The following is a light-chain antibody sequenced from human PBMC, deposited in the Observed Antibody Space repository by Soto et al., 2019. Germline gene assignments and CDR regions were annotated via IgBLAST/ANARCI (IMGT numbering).Light chain of an antibody. CDR1: SNDVGYYNY. CDR2: EVS. V-gene: IGLV2-14*01. Sequence: QSALTQPASVSGSPGQSITISCTGTSNDVGYYNYVSWYQHHPGKAPKLMIYEVSNRPSGVSNRFSGSKSGNTASLTISGLQTDDEADYYCNSYTSSSSYVFGTGTKVTVL. J-gene: IGLJ1*01. CDR3: NSYTSSSSYV.